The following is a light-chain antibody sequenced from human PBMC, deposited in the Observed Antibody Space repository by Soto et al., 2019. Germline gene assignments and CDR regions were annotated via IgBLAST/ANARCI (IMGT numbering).Light chain of an antibody. J-gene: IGLJ1*01. CDR3: TSYTSISTYV. CDR2: DVN. Sequence: QSVLTQPASVXGSPGQSISISCTGTSSDVGAYNFVSWYQQHPDKAPKLVIFDVNNRPSGVSNRFSGSKSGNTASLTISGLRAEDEADYYCTSYTSISTYVFGTGTKVTVL. V-gene: IGLV2-14*01. CDR1: SSDVGAYNF.